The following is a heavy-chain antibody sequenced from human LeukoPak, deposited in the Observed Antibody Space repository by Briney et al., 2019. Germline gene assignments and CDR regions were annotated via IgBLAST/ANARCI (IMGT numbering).Heavy chain of an antibody. Sequence: GGSLRLSCAASGFTFSSYSMNWVRQAPGKGLEWVSYISSSSTIYYADSVKGRFPISRDNAKNSLYLQMNSLRAEDTVVYYCARTSGSYYGYFDYWGQGTLVTVSS. CDR3: ARTSGSYYGYFDY. D-gene: IGHD1-26*01. CDR1: GFTFSSYS. CDR2: ISSSSTI. J-gene: IGHJ4*02. V-gene: IGHV3-48*04.